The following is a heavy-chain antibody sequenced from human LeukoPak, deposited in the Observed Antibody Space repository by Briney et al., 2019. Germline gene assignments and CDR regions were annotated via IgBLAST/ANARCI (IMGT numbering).Heavy chain of an antibody. J-gene: IGHJ6*03. CDR2: IYPDDSNT. CDR3: ARQAAAGKHYYYYMDV. V-gene: IGHV5-51*01. CDR1: GYNFPIYW. Sequence: ESLKSSCQGSGYNFPIYWIGWVRQMPGQGLEWMGIIYPDDSNTIYGPSFQGQVTISADKSINTAYLEWSSLKASDTAIYYCARQAAAGKHYYYYMDVWGKGTTVTVSS. D-gene: IGHD6-13*01.